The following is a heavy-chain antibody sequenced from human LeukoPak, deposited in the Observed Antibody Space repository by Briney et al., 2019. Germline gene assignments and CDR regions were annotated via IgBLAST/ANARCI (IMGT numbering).Heavy chain of an antibody. V-gene: IGHV3-21*01. Sequence: GGPLRLSCAASGFTFSSYSMNWVRQAPGKGLEWVSSISSSSSYIYYADSVKGRFATSRDNAKNSLYLQMNSLRAEDTAVYYCASGFLASFDYWGQGTLVTVSS. CDR3: ASGFLASFDY. J-gene: IGHJ4*02. CDR2: ISSSSSYI. CDR1: GFTFSSYS. D-gene: IGHD3-3*01.